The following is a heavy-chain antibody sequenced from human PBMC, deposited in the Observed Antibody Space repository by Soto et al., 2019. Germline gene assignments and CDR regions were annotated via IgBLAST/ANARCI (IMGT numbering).Heavy chain of an antibody. CDR1: GFTFSSYA. J-gene: IGHJ4*02. D-gene: IGHD1-26*01. Sequence: GESLKISCAASGFTFSSYAMCWVRQAPGKGLEWVSAISGSGGSTYYADSVKGRFTISRDNSKNTLYLQMNSLRAEDTAVYYCAKASQGELHFDYWGQGTLVTVSS. CDR3: AKASQGELHFDY. CDR2: ISGSGGST. V-gene: IGHV3-23*01.